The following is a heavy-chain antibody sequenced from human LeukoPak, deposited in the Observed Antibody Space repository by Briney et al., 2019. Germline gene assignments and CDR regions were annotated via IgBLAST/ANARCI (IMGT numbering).Heavy chain of an antibody. J-gene: IGHJ4*02. CDR3: ARENPYYYDSSGYLDY. D-gene: IGHD3-22*01. CDR2: IYSGGST. V-gene: IGHV3-66*01. Sequence: PGGSLRLSCAASGFTVSSNYMSWVRQAPGKGLEWVSVIYSGGSTYYAESVKGRFTISRDNSKNTLYLQMNSLRAEDTAVYYCARENPYYYDSSGYLDYWGQGTLVTVSS. CDR1: GFTVSSNY.